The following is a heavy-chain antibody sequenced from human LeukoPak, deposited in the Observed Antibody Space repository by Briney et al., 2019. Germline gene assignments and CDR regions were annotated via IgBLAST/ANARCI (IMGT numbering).Heavy chain of an antibody. V-gene: IGHV3-21*01. CDR2: ISSSSGSK. CDR3: ARDLHVRGIITNTTWFDP. Sequence: GGSLRLSCAASGFAFSSYSMNWVRQAPGKGLEWVSSISSSSGSKYYSDSLKGRFTISRDNAKDLLYLQMNSLRAEDTAVYYCARDLHVRGIITNTTWFDPWGQGTLVTVSA. D-gene: IGHD3-10*02. CDR1: GFAFSSYS. J-gene: IGHJ5*02.